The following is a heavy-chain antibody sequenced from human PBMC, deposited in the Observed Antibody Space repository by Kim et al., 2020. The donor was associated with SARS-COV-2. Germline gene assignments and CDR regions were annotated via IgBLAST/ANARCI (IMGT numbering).Heavy chain of an antibody. D-gene: IGHD5-12*01. CDR2: ISVSGSYT. CDR3: ARDGRRKSVLGRLSPGDNSQSAVHKQANAARVESTAGDYCAREVRGKCSFWSLYRAHKYYCGLYV. Sequence: GGSLRLSCSASGFTYSSYTMSWVRQAPGKGLEWVASISVSGSYTYYEDSVRGRFTISRDNAKNALYLQMNSLRAEDTAVYYCARDGRRKSVLGRLSPGDNSQSAVHKQANAARVESTAGDYCAREVRGKCSFWSLYRAHKYYCGLYVWGKETTVTVSS. CDR1: GFTYSSYT. J-gene: IGHJ6*04. V-gene: IGHV3-21*04.